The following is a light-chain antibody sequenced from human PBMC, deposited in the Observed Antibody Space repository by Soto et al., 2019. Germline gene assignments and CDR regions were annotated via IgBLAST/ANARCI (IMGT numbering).Light chain of an antibody. Sequence: DIQMTQSPSTLSSSIGDRVTLTCRASHSVNGRLDWYRQRPEHAHALLIYDVYTLDTVVQARFSGTGSETEFTLTISGLHPDDFANYYCHQNNKYSRFGAGTRVELK. J-gene: IGKJ1*01. CDR2: DVY. CDR3: HQNNKYSR. V-gene: IGKV1-5*01. CDR1: HSVNGR.